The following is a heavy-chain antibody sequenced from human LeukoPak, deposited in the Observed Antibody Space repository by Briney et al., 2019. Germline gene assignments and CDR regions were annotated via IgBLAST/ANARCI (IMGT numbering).Heavy chain of an antibody. D-gene: IGHD1-7*01. V-gene: IGHV4-59*01. CDR1: GGSISSYY. J-gene: IGHJ4*02. CDR3: ATGPTRVDY. CDR2: ISYSGST. Sequence: SETLSLTCTVSGGSISSYYWSWIRQPPGKGLEWIGYISYSGSTNYNPSLWSRVTISVDTSKNQFSLNLSSVTAADTAVYYCATGPTRVDYWDQGTLVTVSS.